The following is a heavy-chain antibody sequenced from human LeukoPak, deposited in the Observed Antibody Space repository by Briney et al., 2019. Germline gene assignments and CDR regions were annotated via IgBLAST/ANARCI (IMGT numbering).Heavy chain of an antibody. CDR1: GYTFTSYG. Sequence: APVKVSCKASGYTFTSYGISWVRQAPGQGLEWMGWISAYNGNTNYAQKLQGRVTMTTDTSTSTAYMELRSLRSDDTAVYYCARSRESIAAAGTLDYWGQGTLVTVSS. J-gene: IGHJ4*02. D-gene: IGHD6-13*01. V-gene: IGHV1-18*01. CDR2: ISAYNGNT. CDR3: ARSRESIAAAGTLDY.